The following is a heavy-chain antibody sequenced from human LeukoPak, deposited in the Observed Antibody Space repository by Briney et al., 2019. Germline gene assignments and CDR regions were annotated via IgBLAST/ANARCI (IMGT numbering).Heavy chain of an antibody. CDR2: ISISTTTT. Sequence: GGSLRLSRAASGFTLSTYSMNWVRQAPGKGREWVSYISISTTTTFYTDSVKGRFTISRDSAKNSLYLHMNSLRVEDTAVYYCARDPEMATRYAFDIWGQGTMVTVSS. CDR1: GFTLSTYS. CDR3: ARDPEMATRYAFDI. D-gene: IGHD5-24*01. J-gene: IGHJ3*02. V-gene: IGHV3-48*01.